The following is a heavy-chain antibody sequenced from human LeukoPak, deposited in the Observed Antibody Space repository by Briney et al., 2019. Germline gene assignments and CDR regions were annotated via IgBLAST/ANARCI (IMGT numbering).Heavy chain of an antibody. J-gene: IGHJ3*02. Sequence: ASVKVSCKASGYTFTSYGISWVRQAPGQGLEWMGWISAYNGNTNYAQKLQGRVTMTTDTSTSTAYMELRSLRSDDTAVYYCARVYGGPMVGYSYGHDAFDIWGQGTMVTVSS. CDR1: GYTFTSYG. D-gene: IGHD5-18*01. CDR3: ARVYGGPMVGYSYGHDAFDI. V-gene: IGHV1-18*01. CDR2: ISAYNGNT.